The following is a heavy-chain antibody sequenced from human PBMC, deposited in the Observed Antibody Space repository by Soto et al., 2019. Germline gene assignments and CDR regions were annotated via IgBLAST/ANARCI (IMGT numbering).Heavy chain of an antibody. CDR2: ISSSSNHT. J-gene: IGHJ4*02. D-gene: IGHD3-22*01. Sequence: GGSLRLSCAASGFSFSTYSINWVRQAPGKVLEWVSAISSSSNHTYYADSVKGRFTISRDNSKNTLNLQMNSLRAEDTAVYYCAKRARSGYSQYYFDYWGQGTLVTVSS. CDR3: AKRARSGYSQYYFDY. V-gene: IGHV3-23*01. CDR1: GFSFSTYS.